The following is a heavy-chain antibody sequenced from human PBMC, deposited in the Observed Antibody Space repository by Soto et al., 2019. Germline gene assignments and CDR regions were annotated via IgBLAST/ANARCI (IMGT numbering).Heavy chain of an antibody. CDR1: GFTFGDYA. CDR2: IRSKAYGGTT. V-gene: IGHV3-49*04. D-gene: IGHD3-22*01. Sequence: EVQLVESGGGLVQPGRSLRLSCTASGFTFGDYAMSWVRQAPGKGLEWVGFIRSKAYGGTTEYAASVKGRFTISRDDSKSIAYLQMNSLKTEDTAVYYCTRADSSGLIGPDYWGQGTLVTVSS. J-gene: IGHJ4*02. CDR3: TRADSSGLIGPDY.